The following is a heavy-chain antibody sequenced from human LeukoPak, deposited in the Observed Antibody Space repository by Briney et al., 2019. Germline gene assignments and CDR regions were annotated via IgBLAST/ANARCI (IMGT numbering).Heavy chain of an antibody. CDR2: ISAYNGYT. CDR3: ARDPCTGISSHDAFDI. CDR1: GYTFISYG. D-gene: IGHD2-8*02. Sequence: ASVKVSCKASGYTFISYGISWVRQAPGQGLEWMGWISAYNGYTKYAQKFQGRVTMTAETSTSTAYMEVRSLRSDDTAVYYCARDPCTGISSHDAFDIWGQGTMVTVSS. V-gene: IGHV1-18*01. J-gene: IGHJ3*02.